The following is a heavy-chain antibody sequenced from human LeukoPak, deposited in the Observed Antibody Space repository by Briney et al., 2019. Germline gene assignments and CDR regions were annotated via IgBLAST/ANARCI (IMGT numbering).Heavy chain of an antibody. D-gene: IGHD3-22*01. Sequence: QAGGSLRLSCAASGFTFSSYGMHWVRQAPGKGLEWVAFIRYDGSNKYYADSVKGRFTISRDNSKNTLYLQMNSLRAEDTAVYYCAKGKGDSSGYYYSSFDYWGQGTLVTVSS. V-gene: IGHV3-30*02. CDR1: GFTFSSYG. CDR2: IRYDGSNK. J-gene: IGHJ4*02. CDR3: AKGKGDSSGYYYSSFDY.